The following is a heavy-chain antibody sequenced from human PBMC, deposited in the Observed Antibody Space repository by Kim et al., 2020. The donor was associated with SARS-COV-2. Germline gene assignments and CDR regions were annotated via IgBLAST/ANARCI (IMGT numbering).Heavy chain of an antibody. J-gene: IGHJ6*02. CDR3: ARYHCTNSNCYESHYYGLDV. Sequence: ASVKVSCKASGYTFTDYYMQWVRQAPGQGLEWMGWINPNSGGTNYAQKFQGRVTMTRDTSISAAYMELSRLTSEDTAVYYCARYHCTNSNCYESHYYGLDVWGQGTTVTDSS. D-gene: IGHD2-8*01. V-gene: IGHV1-2*02. CDR2: INPNSGGT. CDR1: GYTFTDYY.